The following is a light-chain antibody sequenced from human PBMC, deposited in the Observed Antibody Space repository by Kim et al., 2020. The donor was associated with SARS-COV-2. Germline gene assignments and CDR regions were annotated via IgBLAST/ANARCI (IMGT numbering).Light chain of an antibody. CDR3: QQSYRTPGT. Sequence: ASVGDSVTITCRASQSISTYLHWYQQKPGKAPKFLIYAASSLQSGVPSRFSGSGSGTDFTLTISSLQPEDFATYYCQQSYRTPGTFGQGTLLEIK. V-gene: IGKV1-39*01. CDR1: QSISTY. J-gene: IGKJ5*01. CDR2: AAS.